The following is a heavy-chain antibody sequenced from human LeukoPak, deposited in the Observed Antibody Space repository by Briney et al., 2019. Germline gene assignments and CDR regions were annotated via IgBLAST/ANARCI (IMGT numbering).Heavy chain of an antibody. CDR2: IYYSGST. Sequence: SETLSLTCTVSGGSISSGGYYWSWIRQHPGKGLEWIGYIYYSGSTYYNPSLKSRVTISVDTSKNQFSLKLSSVTAADTAVYYCARESLIMVRGVRPEYYYYGMDVWGQGTTVTVSS. CDR1: GGSISSGGYY. D-gene: IGHD3-10*01. V-gene: IGHV4-31*03. CDR3: ARESLIMVRGVRPEYYYYGMDV. J-gene: IGHJ6*02.